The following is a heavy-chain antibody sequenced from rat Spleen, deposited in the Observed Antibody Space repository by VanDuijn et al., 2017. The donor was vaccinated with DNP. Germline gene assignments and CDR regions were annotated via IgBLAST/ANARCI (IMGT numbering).Heavy chain of an antibody. D-gene: IGHD1-2*01. CDR2: ISTGGDKS. Sequence: EVQLVESGGGLVQPGGSLKLSCEASGFTFSDYNMVWVRQAPKKGLEWVATISTGGDKSDYRDSVKGRFTISRDDAKNTQYLQMDSLRSEDTATYYCARHEDYSSYIYGFAYWGQGTLVTVSS. CDR3: ARHEDYSSYIYGFAY. J-gene: IGHJ3*01. CDR1: GFTFSDYN. V-gene: IGHV5S13*01.